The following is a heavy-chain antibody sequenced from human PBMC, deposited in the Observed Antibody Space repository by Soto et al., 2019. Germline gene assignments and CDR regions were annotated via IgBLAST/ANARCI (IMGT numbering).Heavy chain of an antibody. V-gene: IGHV1-18*04. D-gene: IGHD2-15*01. CDR3: AREYYSTTTWIDY. CDR2: VHPYEGTT. CDR1: GFTLTSYP. J-gene: IGHJ4*02. Sequence: QVQLIQSAPEVKRPGASLRVSCKTSGFTLTSYPFSWVRQAPGQGLEWLAWVHPYEGTTKVAHQFRDRLNVSTDTSAATVFMELTGLTSDDTAVYFCAREYYSTTTWIDYWGQGTLVAVSS.